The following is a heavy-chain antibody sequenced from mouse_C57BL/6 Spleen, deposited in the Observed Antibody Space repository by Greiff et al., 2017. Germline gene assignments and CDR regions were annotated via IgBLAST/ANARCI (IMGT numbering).Heavy chain of an antibody. CDR3: ARRTLYDGYYEWYFDV. Sequence: VQLQQSVAELVRPGASVKLSCTASGFNIKNTYMHWVKQRPGQGLEWIGRIDPAKGNTTYAPKFQGKATITAYTSSNTAYLQLSSRTSEDTAIYYCARRTLYDGYYEWYFDVWGTGTTVTFSS. D-gene: IGHD2-3*01. CDR1: GFNIKNTY. V-gene: IGHV14-3*01. CDR2: IDPAKGNT. J-gene: IGHJ1*03.